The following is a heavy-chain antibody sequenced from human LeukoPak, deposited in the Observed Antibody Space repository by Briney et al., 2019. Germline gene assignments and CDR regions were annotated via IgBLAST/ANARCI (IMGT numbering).Heavy chain of an antibody. CDR3: ASGGYDFWSGYFPHDAFDI. V-gene: IGHV4-39*01. CDR2: IYYSGST. D-gene: IGHD3-3*01. Sequence: SETLSITFTVSGCSISSSSYYWGWIRLPPGKGLEWIGSIYYSGSTYYNPSLKSRVTISVDTSKTQFSLKLSSVTAADTAVYYCASGGYDFWSGYFPHDAFDIWGQGTMVTVSS. CDR1: GCSISSSSYY. J-gene: IGHJ3*02.